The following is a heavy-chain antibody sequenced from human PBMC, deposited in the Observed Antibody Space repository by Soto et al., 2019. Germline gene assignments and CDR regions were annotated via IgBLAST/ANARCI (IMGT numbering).Heavy chain of an antibody. J-gene: IGHJ5*02. CDR2: IYYSGST. D-gene: IGHD3-10*01. Sequence: PSETLSLTCTVSGGSISSYYWSWIRQPPGKGLEWIGYIYYSGSTNYNPSLKSRVTISVDTSKNQFSLKLSSVTAADTAVYYCARRLGAGGWFDPWGQGTLVT. V-gene: IGHV4-59*01. CDR3: ARRLGAGGWFDP. CDR1: GGSISSYY.